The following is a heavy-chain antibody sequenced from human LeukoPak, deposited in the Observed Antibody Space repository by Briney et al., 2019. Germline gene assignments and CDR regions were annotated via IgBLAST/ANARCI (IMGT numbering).Heavy chain of an antibody. J-gene: IGHJ4*02. V-gene: IGHV4-61*02. Sequence: SETLSLTCTVSGGSISSGSYYWSWIRRPAGKGLEWIGRIYTSGSTNYNPSLKSRVTISVDTSKHRSSLKLSSVTAADTAVYYCARHLGSSALGFFYYWGQGSLVTV. D-gene: IGHD6-6*01. CDR1: GGSISSGSYY. CDR2: IYTSGST. CDR3: ARHLGSSALGFFYY.